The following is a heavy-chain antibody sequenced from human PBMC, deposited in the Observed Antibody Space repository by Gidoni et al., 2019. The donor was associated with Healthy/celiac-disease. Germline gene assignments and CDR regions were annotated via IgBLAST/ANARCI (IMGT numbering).Heavy chain of an antibody. D-gene: IGHD4-17*01. CDR2: ISSSSSYI. Sequence: EVQLVESGGGLVKPGGSLRLSCAASGFTFSSDSMNWVRQAPGKGLEWVSSISSSSSYIYYADSVKGRFTISRDNAKNSLYLQMNSLRAEDTAVYYCARDGDYVGYYYYYMDVWGKGTTVTVSS. V-gene: IGHV3-21*01. J-gene: IGHJ6*03. CDR1: GFTFSSDS. CDR3: ARDGDYVGYYYYYMDV.